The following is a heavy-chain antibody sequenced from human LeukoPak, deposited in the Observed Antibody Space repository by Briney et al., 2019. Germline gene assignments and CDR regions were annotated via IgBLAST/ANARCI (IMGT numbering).Heavy chain of an antibody. D-gene: IGHD1-14*01. CDR1: GYSISSGYY. Sequence: PSETLSLTCAVSGYSISSGYYWGWIRQPPGEGLEWIGSIYHSGSTYYNPSLKSRVTISVDTSKNQFSLKLSSVTAADTAVYYCARGPETLMGAFDIWGQGTMVTVSS. CDR2: IYHSGST. V-gene: IGHV4-38-2*01. CDR3: ARGPETLMGAFDI. J-gene: IGHJ3*02.